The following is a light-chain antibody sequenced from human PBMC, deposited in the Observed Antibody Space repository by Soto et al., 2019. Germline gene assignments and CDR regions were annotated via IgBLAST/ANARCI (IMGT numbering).Light chain of an antibody. J-gene: IGKJ2*01. V-gene: IGKV1-5*03. CDR2: KAS. CDR3: QMYNSYSYT. CDR1: QSISSW. Sequence: DIQMTQSPSTLSASVGDRVTITCRASQSISSWLAWYQQKPGKAPKLLIYKASSLESGVPSRFSGSGSGTEFTLNISSLQPDDFASYYCQMYNSYSYTFGQGTKLEIK.